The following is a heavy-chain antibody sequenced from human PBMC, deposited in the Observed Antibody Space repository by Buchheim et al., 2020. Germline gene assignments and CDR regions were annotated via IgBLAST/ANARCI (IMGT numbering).Heavy chain of an antibody. V-gene: IGHV3-66*01. J-gene: IGHJ6*02. CDR2: IYSGGST. CDR1: GFTVSSNY. Sequence: EVQLVESGGGLVQPGGSLRLSCAASGFTVSSNYMSWVRQAPGKGLEWVSVIYSGGSTYYADSVKGRFTISRDNSKNTLYLQMNSLRAEDTAVYYCARDSRSIAARPSRYYYYGMDVWGQGTT. D-gene: IGHD6-6*01. CDR3: ARDSRSIAARPSRYYYYGMDV.